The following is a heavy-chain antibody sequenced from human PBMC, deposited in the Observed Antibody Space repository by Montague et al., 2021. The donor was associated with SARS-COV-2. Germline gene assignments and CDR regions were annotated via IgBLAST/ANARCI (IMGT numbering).Heavy chain of an antibody. Sequence: SETLSLTCTVSGSSITSSAYYWSWIRQSPGKGLEWIGTIYYSGNTYSNPSLKSRVTISMDTSKSQVSLKINSVTAADTAVYFCASLGSPAYCGGDCYLRDYGMDVWGQGTRVTVSS. V-gene: IGHV4-39*01. CDR3: ASLGSPAYCGGDCYLRDYGMDV. CDR1: GSSITSSAYY. J-gene: IGHJ6*02. CDR2: IYYSGNT. D-gene: IGHD2-21*02.